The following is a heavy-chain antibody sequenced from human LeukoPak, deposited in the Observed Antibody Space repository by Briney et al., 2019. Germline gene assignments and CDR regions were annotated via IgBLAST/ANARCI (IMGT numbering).Heavy chain of an antibody. J-gene: IGHJ4*02. CDR3: AKDFQRSSRYY. Sequence: GGSLRLSCAASGFTFSSYGMHWVRQAPGKGLEWVAVIWYDGSNKYYADSVKGRFTISRDNSKNTLYLQMNSLRAEDTAVYYCAKDFQRSSRYYWGQGTLVTVSS. V-gene: IGHV3-33*06. CDR2: IWYDGSNK. CDR1: GFTFSSYG. D-gene: IGHD6-13*01.